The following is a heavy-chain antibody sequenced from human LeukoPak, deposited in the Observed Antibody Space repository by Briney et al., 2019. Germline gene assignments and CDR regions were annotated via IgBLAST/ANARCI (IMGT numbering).Heavy chain of an antibody. CDR2: VFTSGNT. CDR3: ASPDCSSTSCHYYYYYMDV. Sequence: SETLSLTCTVSGGSIRSYSWSWIRQPAGKGLEWIGHVFTSGNTNYNPSLKSRVTMSVDTSKNQFSLKLSSVTAADTAMYYCASPDCSSTSCHYYYYYMDVWGKGTTVTVSS. CDR1: GGSIRSYS. D-gene: IGHD2-2*01. V-gene: IGHV4-4*07. J-gene: IGHJ6*03.